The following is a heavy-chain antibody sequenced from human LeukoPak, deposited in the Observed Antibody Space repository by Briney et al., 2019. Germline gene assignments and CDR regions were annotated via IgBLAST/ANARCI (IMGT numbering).Heavy chain of an antibody. Sequence: GGSLRLSCAVSGFTFSDYTMNWVRQAPGKGLECVSYINIISGTISYADSVKGRFTISTDNAKNSLYLRMNSLRDEDTAMYYCARDTSYAFDIWGQGTLVIVSS. CDR3: ARDTSYAFDI. CDR2: INIISGTI. J-gene: IGHJ3*02. V-gene: IGHV3-48*02. CDR1: GFTFSDYT.